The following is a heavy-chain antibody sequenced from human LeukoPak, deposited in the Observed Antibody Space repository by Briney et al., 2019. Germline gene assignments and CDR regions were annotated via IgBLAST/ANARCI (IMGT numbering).Heavy chain of an antibody. CDR2: INHSGST. V-gene: IGHV4-34*01. J-gene: IGHJ5*02. D-gene: IGHD5-18*01. CDR3: ARDSVDTAMSFWFDP. Sequence: SETLSLTCTVSGGSIRSHYWSWIRQPPGKGLEWIGEINHSGSTNYNPSLKSRVTISVDTSKNQFSLKLSSVTAADTAVYYCARDSVDTAMSFWFDPWGQGTLVTVSS. CDR1: GGSIRSHY.